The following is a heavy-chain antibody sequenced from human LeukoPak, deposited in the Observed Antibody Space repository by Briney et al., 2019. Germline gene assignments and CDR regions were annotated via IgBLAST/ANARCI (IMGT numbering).Heavy chain of an antibody. CDR3: AGPGRLAAAVGWYFDL. CDR2: ISSSGSTI. J-gene: IGHJ2*01. Sequence: GGSLRLSCAASGFTFSSYEMNWVRQAPGKGLEWVSYISSSGSTIYYADSVKGRFTISRDNAKNSLYLQMNSLRAEDTAVYYCAGPGRLAAAVGWYFDLWGRGTLVTVSS. CDR1: GFTFSSYE. V-gene: IGHV3-48*03. D-gene: IGHD6-13*01.